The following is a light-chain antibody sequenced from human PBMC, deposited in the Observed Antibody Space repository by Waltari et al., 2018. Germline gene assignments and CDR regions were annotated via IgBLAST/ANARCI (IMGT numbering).Light chain of an antibody. CDR2: GKN. CDR3: HSRDSNGDVL. J-gene: IGLJ2*01. Sequence: SSELTQHPAVSVALGQTVRITCQGASLRNYYVSWFQQKAGQAPTLVIYGKNNRPSGIPDRFSASTSGSRASLTIIGAQAEDEADYYCHSRDSNGDVLIGGGTKVTVV. V-gene: IGLV3-19*01. CDR1: SLRNYY.